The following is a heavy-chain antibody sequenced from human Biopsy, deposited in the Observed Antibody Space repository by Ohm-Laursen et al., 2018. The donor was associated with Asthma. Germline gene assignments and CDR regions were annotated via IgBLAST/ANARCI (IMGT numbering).Heavy chain of an antibody. CDR3: ASKIAARGGMGV. Sequence: SLRLSCSATGITFSTYGMHWVRQAPGKGLAWVSFIWYDGRKKTYADSVKGRFTISRDNSKNTLYLQMNSLRAEDTAVYYCASKIAARGGMGVWGQGTTVTVSS. V-gene: IGHV3-33*01. J-gene: IGHJ6*02. CDR2: IWYDGRKK. CDR1: GITFSTYG. D-gene: IGHD6-6*01.